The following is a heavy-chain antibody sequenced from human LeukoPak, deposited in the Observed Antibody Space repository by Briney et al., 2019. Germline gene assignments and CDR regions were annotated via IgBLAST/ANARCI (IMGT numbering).Heavy chain of an antibody. CDR3: TRYAGYSSGWYPGDN. CDR2: ISSTSSHI. D-gene: IGHD6-19*01. V-gene: IGHV3-21*01. J-gene: IGHJ4*02. CDR1: GLSFSGYT. Sequence: GGSLRLSCAASGLSFSGYTMNWVRQAPGKGLEWVSSISSTSSHIYYADSVKGRFTISRDNARNSLFLQVNSLRGEDTAVYYCTRYAGYSSGWYPGDNWGQGTLVTVSS.